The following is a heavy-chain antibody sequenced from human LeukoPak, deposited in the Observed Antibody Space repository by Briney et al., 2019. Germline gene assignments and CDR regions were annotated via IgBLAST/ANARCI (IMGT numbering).Heavy chain of an antibody. CDR1: GGSVSSSSYY. V-gene: IGHV4-39*01. Sequence: PSETLSLTCTVSGGSVSSSSYYWGWIRQPPGKGLEWIGSMYDSGSTYYNPSLKSRVTISVDTSKNQCSLKLSSVTAADTAVYYCARQGVVAATVDSWGQGTLVTVSS. D-gene: IGHD2-15*01. CDR3: ARQGVVAATVDS. CDR2: MYDSGST. J-gene: IGHJ4*02.